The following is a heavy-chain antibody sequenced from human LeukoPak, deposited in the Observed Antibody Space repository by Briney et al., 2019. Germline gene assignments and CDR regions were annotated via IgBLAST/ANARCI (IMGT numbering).Heavy chain of an antibody. CDR2: ISYDGSNK. D-gene: IGHD3-9*01. CDR3: ARDRTSISNTGRTYYYYGMDV. Sequence: GGSLRLSCAASGFTFSSYAMHWVRQAPGKGLEWVAVISYDGSNKYYADSVKGRFTISRDNSKNTLYLQMNSLRAGDTAVYYCARDRTSISNTGRTYYYYGMDVWGQGTTVTVSS. J-gene: IGHJ6*02. V-gene: IGHV3-30-3*01. CDR1: GFTFSSYA.